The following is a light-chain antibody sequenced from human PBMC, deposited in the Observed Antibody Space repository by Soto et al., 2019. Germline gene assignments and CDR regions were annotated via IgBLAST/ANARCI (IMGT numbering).Light chain of an antibody. V-gene: IGKV3-20*01. Sequence: EIVLTQSPGTLSLSPGERATVSCRASQSVSSSYLAWYQQKPGQAPRLLIHGASSRATGIPDRFSGSGSGTDFTLTISRLEPEDFAVYYCQQYGSSLWTFGQGTKVDI. CDR3: QQYGSSLWT. CDR1: QSVSSSY. J-gene: IGKJ1*01. CDR2: GAS.